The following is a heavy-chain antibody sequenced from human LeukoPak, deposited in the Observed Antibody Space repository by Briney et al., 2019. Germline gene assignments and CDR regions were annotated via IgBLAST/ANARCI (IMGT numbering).Heavy chain of an antibody. V-gene: IGHV1-2*02. Sequence: GASVRVSCKASGYTFTGYYMHWVRQAPGQGLEWMGWINPNSGATNYAQKFQGRVTMTRDTSINTAYMELRRLRSDDTAVYYCAREPTSGSYYGTFDPWGQGTLVTVSS. CDR3: AREPTSGSYYGTFDP. CDR2: INPNSGAT. J-gene: IGHJ5*02. CDR1: GYTFTGYY. D-gene: IGHD1-26*01.